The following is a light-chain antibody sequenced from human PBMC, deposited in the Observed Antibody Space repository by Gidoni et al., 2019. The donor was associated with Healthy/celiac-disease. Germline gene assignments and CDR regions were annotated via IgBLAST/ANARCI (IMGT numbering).Light chain of an antibody. V-gene: IGKV1-39*01. CDR3: QQRYSTPIT. CDR2: AAS. Sequence: DIQMTQSPSSLSASVGDRVTITCRASQSISSYLHWYQQKPGKAPKLLIYAASSLQSGVPSRFSGSGSGTDFTLTISRLQPEESATYYCQQRYSTPITFGPGTKVDIK. CDR1: QSISSY. J-gene: IGKJ3*01.